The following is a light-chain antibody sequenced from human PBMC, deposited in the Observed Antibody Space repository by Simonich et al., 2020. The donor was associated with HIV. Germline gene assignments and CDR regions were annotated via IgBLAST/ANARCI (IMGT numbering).Light chain of an antibody. CDR3: QQYNNWPPPIT. J-gene: IGKJ5*01. CDR2: GAS. CDR1: QSVSSN. V-gene: IGKV3-15*01. Sequence: EIVMTQSPATLSVSPGERATLSCRASQSVSSNLAWYQQKPGQAPRLLISGASTRATGIPARCRCSGSGTEFTLTISSLQSEDFAVYYCQQYNNWPPPITFGQGTRLEIK.